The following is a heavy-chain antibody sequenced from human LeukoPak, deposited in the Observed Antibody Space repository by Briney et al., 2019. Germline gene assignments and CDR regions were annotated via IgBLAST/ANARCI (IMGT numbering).Heavy chain of an antibody. J-gene: IGHJ3*02. CDR1: GGSISSYY. CDR3: ARESTIQGAFDI. Sequence: PSETLSLTCTVSGGSISSYYWIWIRQPPGKGLEWIGYIYYSGSTNYNPSLKSRVTISIDTSKNQFSLKLSSVTAADTAVYYCARESTIQGAFDIWSQGTMVTVSS. D-gene: IGHD5-24*01. V-gene: IGHV4-59*01. CDR2: IYYSGST.